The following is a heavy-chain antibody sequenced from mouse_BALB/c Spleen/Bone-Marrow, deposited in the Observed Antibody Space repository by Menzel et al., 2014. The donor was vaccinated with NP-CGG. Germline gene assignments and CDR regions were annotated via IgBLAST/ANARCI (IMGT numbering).Heavy chain of an antibody. J-gene: IGHJ4*01. Sequence: VKLVESGAELAKPGASVKMSCKASGYTFTSYWMHWVKQRPGQGLEWIGYINPSTGYTEYNQKFKDKATLTADKSSSTAYMQLSSLTSEDSAVHYCARQITTVDYAMVYWGQGTSVTVSS. CDR1: GYTFTSYW. D-gene: IGHD1-1*01. CDR2: INPSTGYT. CDR3: ARQITTVDYAMVY. V-gene: IGHV1-7*01.